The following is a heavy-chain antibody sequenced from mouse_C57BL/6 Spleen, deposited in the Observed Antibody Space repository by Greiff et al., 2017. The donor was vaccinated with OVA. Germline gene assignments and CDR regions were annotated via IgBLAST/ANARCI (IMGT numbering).Heavy chain of an antibody. J-gene: IGHJ3*01. D-gene: IGHD2-4*01. CDR1: GFTFTDYY. CDR2: IRNKANGYTT. CDR3: ARYDYDVDWFAY. V-gene: IGHV7-3*01. Sequence: EVKLVESGGGLVQPGGSLSLSCAASGFTFTDYYMSWVRQPPGKALEWLGFIRNKANGYTTEYSASVKGRFTISRDNSQSILYLQMNALRAEDSATYYCARYDYDVDWFAYWGQGTLVTVSA.